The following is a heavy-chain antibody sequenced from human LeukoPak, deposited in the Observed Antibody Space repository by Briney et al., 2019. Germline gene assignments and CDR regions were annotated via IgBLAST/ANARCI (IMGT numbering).Heavy chain of an antibody. Sequence: SETLSLTCTVSGGSISSGGTCYWSWIRQPAGKGLEWIGRIYTSGSTNYNPSLKSRVTISVDTSKNQFSLKLSSVTAADTAVYYCARTYSNYGGSYYYYYMDVWGKGTTVTVSS. CDR3: ARTYSNYGGSYYYYYMDV. CDR1: GGSISSGGTCY. CDR2: IYTSGST. J-gene: IGHJ6*03. V-gene: IGHV4-61*02. D-gene: IGHD4-11*01.